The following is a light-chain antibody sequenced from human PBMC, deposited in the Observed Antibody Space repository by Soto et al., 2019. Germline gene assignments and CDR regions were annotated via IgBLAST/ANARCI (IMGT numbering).Light chain of an antibody. J-gene: IGKJ1*01. CDR1: QSVSSSY. CDR2: DAS. Sequence: EIVLTQSPGTLSLSPGERATLSCRASQSVSSSYLAWYQQKPGQAPRLLIYDASSRATGIPDRFSGSGSGTDFTLNISRLEPEDFAVYYWQQYGSSPPTTFGQGTKVEIK. CDR3: QQYGSSPPTT. V-gene: IGKV3-20*01.